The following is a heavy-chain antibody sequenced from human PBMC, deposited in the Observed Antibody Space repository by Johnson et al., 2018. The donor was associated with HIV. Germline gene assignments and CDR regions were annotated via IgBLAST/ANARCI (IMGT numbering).Heavy chain of an antibody. CDR3: AKEGEAFDI. J-gene: IGHJ3*02. D-gene: IGHD3-16*01. CDR1: GFTFSNFA. CDR2: ISSNGIGT. V-gene: IGHV3-64*01. Sequence: VQLVESGGGVVQPGGSLRLSCAVSGFTFSNFAMHWVRQAPGKGLEYVSAISSNGIGTYYANSVDGRFTISRDNDKNTLYVQMNSLRAEDTAVYYCAKEGEAFDIWGQGTMVTVSS.